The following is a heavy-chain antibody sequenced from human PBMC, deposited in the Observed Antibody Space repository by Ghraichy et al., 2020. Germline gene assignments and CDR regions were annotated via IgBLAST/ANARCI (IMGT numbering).Heavy chain of an antibody. CDR1: GGSISSSSYY. CDR2: IYYSGST. Sequence: SETLSLTCTVSGGSISSSSYYWGWIRQPPGKGLEWIGSIYYSGSTYYNPSLKSRVTISVDTSKNQFSLKLSSVTAADTAVYYCARHRGPYSAVAGTIDYWGQGTLVTVSS. CDR3: ARHRGPYSAVAGTIDY. D-gene: IGHD6-19*01. J-gene: IGHJ4*02. V-gene: IGHV4-39*01.